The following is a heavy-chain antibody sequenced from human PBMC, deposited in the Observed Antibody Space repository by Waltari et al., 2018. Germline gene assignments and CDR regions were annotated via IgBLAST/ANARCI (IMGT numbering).Heavy chain of an antibody. Sequence: EVQLVGSGGGLLHPGGSLRLSCAAAGFTFSPYGMAWVRQAPGKGLEWVSGISSGGGPTYYADSVKGRFTISRDDSKNTLFLQMDSLRAEDTAIYYCAKDIVAAIWAFDHWGQGALVTVSS. V-gene: IGHV3-23*03. D-gene: IGHD5-12*01. CDR2: ISSGGGPT. CDR3: AKDIVAAIWAFDH. CDR1: GFTFSPYG. J-gene: IGHJ4*02.